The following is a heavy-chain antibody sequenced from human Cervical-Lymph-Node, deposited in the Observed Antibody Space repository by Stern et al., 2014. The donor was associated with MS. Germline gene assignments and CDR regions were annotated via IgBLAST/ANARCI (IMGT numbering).Heavy chain of an antibody. J-gene: IGHJ4*02. D-gene: IGHD1-26*01. CDR3: ARGGGSWGYFDY. CDR1: GFTFSSYG. CDR2: IWYDGSNK. Sequence: VQLVESGGGVVQPGRSLRLSCAASGFTFSSYGMHWVRQAPGKGLEWAAVIWYDGSNKYYADFVKGRFTISRDNSKNTLYLQMNSLRAEDTAVYYCARGGGSWGYFDYWGQGTLVTVSS. V-gene: IGHV3-33*01.